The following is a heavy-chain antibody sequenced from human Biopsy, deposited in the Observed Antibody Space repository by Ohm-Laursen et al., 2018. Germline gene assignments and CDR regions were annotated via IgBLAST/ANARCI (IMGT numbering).Heavy chain of an antibody. CDR3: GNEVHGRDY. V-gene: IGHV4-34*08. Sequence: TLSLTCDVYGNNFSDYYWSWIRQPTGKGLEWIGQINQSGRTNYNPSLKSRVNISADKSNNQFSLKLTSVTSADTAVYFCGNEVHGRDYWGLGALVTVSS. CDR2: INQSGRT. D-gene: IGHD2-15*01. J-gene: IGHJ4*02. CDR1: GNNFSDYY.